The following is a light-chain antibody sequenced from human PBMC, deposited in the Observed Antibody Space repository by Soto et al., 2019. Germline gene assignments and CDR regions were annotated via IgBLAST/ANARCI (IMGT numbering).Light chain of an antibody. CDR2: AAS. CDR1: QGISNY. V-gene: IGKV1-27*01. J-gene: IGKJ3*01. Sequence: DIQMTQSPSSLSASVGDRVTITCRASQGISNYLAWYQQKPGKVPKLLIYAASTLQSGVPSRFSGSGSGTDFTLNISSLQPEDVATYYRQKYNSASFGPGTKVDIK. CDR3: QKYNSAS.